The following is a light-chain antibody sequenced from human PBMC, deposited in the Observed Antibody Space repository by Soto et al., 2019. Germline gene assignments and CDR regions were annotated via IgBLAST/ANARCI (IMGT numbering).Light chain of an antibody. CDR3: QKRRNWPPVT. CDR1: QSVSSH. Sequence: EIVLTQSPATLSLSAGERATLSCRASQSVSSHLAWYQQKPGQAPRLLIYDASNRATGIPDRFSGSGSGTDFTLTISRLEPEDFAVYYCQKRRNWPPVTFGGGTKVDIK. CDR2: DAS. J-gene: IGKJ4*01. V-gene: IGKV3-11*01.